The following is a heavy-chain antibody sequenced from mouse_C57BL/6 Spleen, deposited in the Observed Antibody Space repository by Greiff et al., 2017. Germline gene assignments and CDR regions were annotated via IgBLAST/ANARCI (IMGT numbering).Heavy chain of an antibody. J-gene: IGHJ2*01. CDR2: ISYDGSN. CDR1: GYSITSGYY. D-gene: IGHD1-1*01. CDR3: ARGGTTVVATPFDY. V-gene: IGHV3-6*01. Sequence: DVKLQESGPGLVKPSQSLSLTCSVTGYSITSGYYWNWIRQFPGNKLEWMGYISYDGSNNYNPSLKNRISITRDTSKNQFFLKLNSVTTEDTATYYCARGGTTVVATPFDYWGQGTTLTVSS.